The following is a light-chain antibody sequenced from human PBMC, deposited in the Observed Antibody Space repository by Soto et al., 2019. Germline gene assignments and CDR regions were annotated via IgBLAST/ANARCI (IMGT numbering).Light chain of an antibody. J-gene: IGKJ1*01. Sequence: DIQLTQSPSFLFASVGARVTITCRASQGISSFLAWYQQKPGKAPKLLIYGASTLQSGVPSRFSGSGSGAEFTLTISSLQPEDFATDFCQQLDSYPRTFGQGTKVEIK. CDR3: QQLDSYPRT. CDR1: QGISSF. CDR2: GAS. V-gene: IGKV1-9*01.